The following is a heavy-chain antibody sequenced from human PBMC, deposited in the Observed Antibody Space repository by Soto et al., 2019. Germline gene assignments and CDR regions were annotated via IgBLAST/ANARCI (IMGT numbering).Heavy chain of an antibody. CDR3: ARVSPNCSSTSCYFGYYYYYMDV. CDR2: IYYSGST. J-gene: IGHJ6*03. V-gene: IGHV4-59*01. D-gene: IGHD2-2*01. Sequence: SETLSLTCTVSGGSIRSYCWTWIRQPPGEGLEWIGYIYYSGSTNYNPSLKSRVTISVDTSKNQFSLKLSSVTAADTAVYYCARVSPNCSSTSCYFGYYYYYMDVWGKGTTVTVSS. CDR1: GGSIRSYC.